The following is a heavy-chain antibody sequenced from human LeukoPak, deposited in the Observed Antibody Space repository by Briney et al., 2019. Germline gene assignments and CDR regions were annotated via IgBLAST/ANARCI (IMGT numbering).Heavy chain of an antibody. J-gene: IGHJ4*02. CDR3: AIDPNWGTHS. CDR1: GFTFSSYG. D-gene: IGHD7-27*01. V-gene: IGHV3-33*01. CDR2: IWYDGSNK. Sequence: PGGSLRLSCAASGFTFSSYGMHWVRQAPGKGPEWVAVIWYDGSNKYYADSVKGRFTISRDNSKNTLYLQMNSLRVEDTAVYYCAIDPNWGTHSWGQGVLVTVSS.